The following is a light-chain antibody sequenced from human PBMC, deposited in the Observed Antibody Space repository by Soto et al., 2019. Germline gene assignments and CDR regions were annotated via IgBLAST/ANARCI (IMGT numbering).Light chain of an antibody. V-gene: IGLV7-43*01. CDR1: TGAVTSDNY. CDR2: STT. J-gene: IGLJ1*01. CDR3: LLYYGGVYV. Sequence: QAVVTQEPSLTVSPGATVTLTCTSSTGAVTSDNYPNWFQLKPGQAPKSVIYSTTNKHSWTPARFSGSLLGGKAALTLSDVQPEDEAEYCCLLYYGGVYVFGSGTKLTVL.